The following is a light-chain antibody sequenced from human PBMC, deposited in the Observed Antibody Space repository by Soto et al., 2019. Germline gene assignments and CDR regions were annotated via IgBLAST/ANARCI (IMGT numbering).Light chain of an antibody. CDR2: GHI. J-gene: IGLJ1*01. CDR1: SSNIGAGYD. CDR3: QSYDSSLRGYV. Sequence: QSALTQPPSVSGAPGQRVTISCTGSSSNIGAGYDVHWYQQLPGTAPKLLIYGHINRPSGVPDRFTGSKSGTSASLAITGLQAEDEADYYCQSYDSSLRGYVFGTGTKLTVL. V-gene: IGLV1-40*01.